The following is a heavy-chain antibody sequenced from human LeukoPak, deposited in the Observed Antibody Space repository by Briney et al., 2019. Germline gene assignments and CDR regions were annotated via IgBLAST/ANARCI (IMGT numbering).Heavy chain of an antibody. V-gene: IGHV2-5*02. Sequence: SGPTQAHPTQTLTLTRTFPGFSLNTSGVGVGWIRHPPGKALEWLPLIYWDDDKRYSPSLKTRLTITKDTSKNQVVLTMTNMDPVDTATYYCAHSRRWLHNPLMGDFDYWGQGTLVTVSS. D-gene: IGHD5-24*01. CDR3: AHSRRWLHNPLMGDFDY. CDR1: GFSLNTSGVG. CDR2: IYWDDDK. J-gene: IGHJ4*02.